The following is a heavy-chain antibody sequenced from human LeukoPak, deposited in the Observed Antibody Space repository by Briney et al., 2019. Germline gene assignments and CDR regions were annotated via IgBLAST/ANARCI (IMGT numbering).Heavy chain of an antibody. CDR2: IYYSGST. J-gene: IGHJ4*02. D-gene: IGHD6-19*01. CDR3: ASLAVAGLSEGY. V-gene: IGHV4-39*01. CDR1: GGSISSDSYY. Sequence: SETLSLTCTVSGGSISSDSYYWAWIRQPPGKGLEWIASIYYSGSTYYDPSLKSRVTISVDTSRNQFSLKLSSVTAADTAVYYCASLAVAGLSEGYWGQGTLVIVSS.